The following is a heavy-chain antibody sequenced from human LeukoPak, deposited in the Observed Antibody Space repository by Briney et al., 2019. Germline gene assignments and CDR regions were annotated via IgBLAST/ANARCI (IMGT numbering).Heavy chain of an antibody. V-gene: IGHV3-23*01. CDR1: GVTFSNYG. D-gene: IGHD6-13*01. CDR2: ISGSGDST. CDR3: ARPIRGDSSSWFSFDY. Sequence: PGGTLRLSCAASGVTFSNYGMSWVRQVPGKGLEWVSAISGSGDSTYYADSVKGRFTISRDNAKNSLYLQMNSLRAEDTAVYYCARPIRGDSSSWFSFDYWGQGTLVTVSS. J-gene: IGHJ4*02.